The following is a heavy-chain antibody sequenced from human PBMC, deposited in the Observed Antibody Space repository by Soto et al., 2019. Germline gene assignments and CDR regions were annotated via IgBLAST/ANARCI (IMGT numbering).Heavy chain of an antibody. CDR1: GFTFSSYA. CDR3: AKDVPCSSTSCYAAFDY. J-gene: IGHJ4*02. V-gene: IGHV3-23*01. Sequence: EVQLLESGGGLVQPGGSLRLSCAASGFTFSSYAMSWVRQAPGKGLERVSAISGSGGSTYYADSVKGRFTISRDNSKNTLYLQMNSLRAEDTAVYYCAKDVPCSSTSCYAAFDYWGQGTLVTVSS. D-gene: IGHD2-2*01. CDR2: ISGSGGST.